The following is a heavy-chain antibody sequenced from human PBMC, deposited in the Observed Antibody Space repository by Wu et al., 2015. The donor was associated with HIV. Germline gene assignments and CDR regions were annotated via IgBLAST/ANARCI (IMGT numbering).Heavy chain of an antibody. CDR3: ARDYSSSKTLYYYFGMDV. CDR2: INPKSGGT. J-gene: IGHJ6*02. D-gene: IGHD6-13*01. Sequence: GAEVTGSPWGLSEGLLQGFWIHLQRLLYAWVRQAPGQGLEWMGWINPKSGGTNYAQKFQGRVTMTRDTSISTAYMELSRLRSDDTAVYYCARDYSSSKTLYYYFGMDVWGQGTTVTVSS. CDR1: IHLQRLL. V-gene: IGHV1-2*02.